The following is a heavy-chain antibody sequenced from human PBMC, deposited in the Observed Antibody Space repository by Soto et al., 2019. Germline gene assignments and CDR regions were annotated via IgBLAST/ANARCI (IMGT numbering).Heavy chain of an antibody. J-gene: IGHJ1*01. Sequence: QVQLVQSGAEVKKPGSSVKVSCKASGGTFSSYTISWVRQAPGQGLEWMGRIIPILGIANYAQKFQGRVTITADKSTSTAYMELSSLRSEDTDVYYCARDHGLYGETYFQHWGQGTLVTVSS. D-gene: IGHD3-10*02. CDR2: IIPILGIA. V-gene: IGHV1-69*08. CDR1: GGTFSSYT. CDR3: ARDHGLYGETYFQH.